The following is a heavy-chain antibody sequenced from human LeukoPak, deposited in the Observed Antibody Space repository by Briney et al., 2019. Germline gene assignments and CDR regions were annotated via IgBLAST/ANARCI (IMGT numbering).Heavy chain of an antibody. D-gene: IGHD6-19*01. CDR2: ISNDGSNK. CDR3: AKHSSGITVAGAVQY. CDR1: GFTFSSYG. Sequence: PGGSLRLSCAASGFTFSSYGMHWVRQAPCKGLEWVALISNDGSNKYYADSVKGRITISRDNSKNTLYLQMNSLRAEDTAVYYCAKHSSGITVAGAVQYWGQGTLVTVSS. V-gene: IGHV3-30*18. J-gene: IGHJ4*02.